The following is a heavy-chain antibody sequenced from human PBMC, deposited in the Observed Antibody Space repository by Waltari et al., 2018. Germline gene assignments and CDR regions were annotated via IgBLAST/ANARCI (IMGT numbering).Heavy chain of an antibody. D-gene: IGHD6-19*01. V-gene: IGHV1-69*13. J-gene: IGHJ4*02. CDR2: IIPIFGTA. CDR1: GGTFSSYA. Sequence: QVQLVQSGAEVKKPGSSVKVSCKASGGTFSSYAISWVRQAPGQGLEWMGRIIPIFGTANYAQKFQGRVTITADKSTSTAYMELSSLRSEDTAVYYCASERALIAVVGIRGYYWGQGTLVTVSS. CDR3: ASERALIAVVGIRGYY.